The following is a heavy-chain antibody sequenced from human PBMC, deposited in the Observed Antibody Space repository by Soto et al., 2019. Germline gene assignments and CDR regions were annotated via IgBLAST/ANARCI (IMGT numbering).Heavy chain of an antibody. CDR3: ARGFKDNWNYRLFGY. Sequence: PGGSLRLSCAASGFTFSSYDMHWVRQATGKGLEWLSAIGTACDTYYPGSVKGRFTISRENAKNSLYLQMNSLRAGDTAVYYCARGFKDNWNYRLFGYWRQVTLVTVSS. V-gene: IGHV3-13*01. CDR2: IGTACDT. J-gene: IGHJ4*02. CDR1: GFTFSSYD. D-gene: IGHD1-7*01.